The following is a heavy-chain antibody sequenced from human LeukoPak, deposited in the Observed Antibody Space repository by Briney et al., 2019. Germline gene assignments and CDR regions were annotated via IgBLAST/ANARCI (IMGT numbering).Heavy chain of an antibody. Sequence: ASVKVSCKACGYTFTGYYIHWVRQAPGQGLEWMGWINPNSGGTNYAQKFQGRVTMTRDTSISAAYMELSRLRSDDTAVYYCAREVGVSGYSGYDPVDYWGQGTLVTVSS. CDR3: AREVGVSGYSGYDPVDY. CDR1: GYTFTGYY. CDR2: INPNSGGT. V-gene: IGHV1-2*02. J-gene: IGHJ4*02. D-gene: IGHD5-12*01.